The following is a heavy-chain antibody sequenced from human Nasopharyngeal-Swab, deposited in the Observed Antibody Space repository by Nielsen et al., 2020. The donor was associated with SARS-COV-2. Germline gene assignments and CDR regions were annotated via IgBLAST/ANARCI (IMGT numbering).Heavy chain of an antibody. CDR3: ARDTGGPFDY. V-gene: IGHV3-21*01. D-gene: IGHD3-16*01. J-gene: IGHJ4*02. Sequence: WIRQPPGKGLEWVSSISSSSSYIYYADSVKGRFTISRDNAKSSLYLQMNSLRAEDTAVYYCARDTGGPFDYWGQGTLVTVSS. CDR2: ISSSSSYI.